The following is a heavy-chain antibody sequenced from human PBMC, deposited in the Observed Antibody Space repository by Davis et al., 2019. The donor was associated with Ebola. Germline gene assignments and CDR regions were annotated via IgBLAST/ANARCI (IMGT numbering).Heavy chain of an antibody. CDR1: GDTVSSIDGA. V-gene: IGHV6-1*01. CDR3: ARGWLRGSLDV. D-gene: IGHD3-16*01. Sequence: LRLSCDTSGDTVSSIDGAWNWIRQSPSRGLEWLGRTYYSSKWYNDYAVSVKSRITINPDTSKNQFSLQLNSVTPEGTALYYCARGWLRGSLDVWGEGTTVTVSS. J-gene: IGHJ6*04. CDR2: TYYSSKWYN.